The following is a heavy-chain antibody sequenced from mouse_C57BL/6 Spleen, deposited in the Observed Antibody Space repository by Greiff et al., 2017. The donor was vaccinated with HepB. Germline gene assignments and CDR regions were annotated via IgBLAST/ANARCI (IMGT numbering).Heavy chain of an antibody. CDR3: VSNYDCSSPFDY. J-gene: IGHJ2*01. V-gene: IGHV14-3*01. Sequence: EVQLQQSVAELVRPGASVKLSCTASGFNIKNTYLHWVKQRPEQGLEWIGRIDPANGNTKYAPKFQGKAIITADTSSNTAYLQLSSLTSEDTAIYYCVSNYDCSSPFDYWGQGTTLTVSS. CDR1: GFNIKNTY. CDR2: IDPANGNT. D-gene: IGHD1-1*01.